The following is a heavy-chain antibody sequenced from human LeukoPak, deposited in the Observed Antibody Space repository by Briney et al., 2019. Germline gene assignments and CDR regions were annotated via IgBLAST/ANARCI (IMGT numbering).Heavy chain of an antibody. J-gene: IGHJ5*02. CDR2: ISGSGGST. CDR1: GFTFSGYA. D-gene: IGHD3-16*01. Sequence: GGSLRLSCAASGFTFSGYAMSWVRQAPGKGLEWVSAISGSGGSTYYADSVKGRFTISRDNSKNTLCLQMNSLRAEDTAIYYCAKIPLPDGRLGETNWFGPWGQGTLVTVSS. V-gene: IGHV3-23*01. CDR3: AKIPLPDGRLGETNWFGP.